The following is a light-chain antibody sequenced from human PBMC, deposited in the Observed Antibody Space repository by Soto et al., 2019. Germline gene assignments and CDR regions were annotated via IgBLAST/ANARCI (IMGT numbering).Light chain of an antibody. CDR1: SSDVGGYNY. V-gene: IGLV2-14*03. J-gene: IGLJ2*01. CDR3: SSYTSSNTVL. CDR2: DVT. Sequence: QSALTQPASVSGSPGQPITISCTGTSSDVGGYNYVSWYQHHPGKAPKLMIYDVTDRPSGISFRFSGSKSGNTASLTISRLQAEDEADYYCSSYTSSNTVLFGGGTKLTVL.